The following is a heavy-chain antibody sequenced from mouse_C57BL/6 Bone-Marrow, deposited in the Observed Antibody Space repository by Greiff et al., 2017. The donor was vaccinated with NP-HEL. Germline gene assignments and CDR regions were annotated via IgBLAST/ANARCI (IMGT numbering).Heavy chain of an antibody. CDR3: TTNWAFAY. CDR1: GFNIKDDY. CDR2: IDPENGDT. Sequence: EVQLQQSGAELVRPGASVKLSCTASGFNIKDDYMHWVKQRPEQGLEWIGWIDPENGDTEYASKFQGKATITADTSSNTAYLQLSSLTSEDTAVYYSTTNWAFAYWGQGTLVTVSA. J-gene: IGHJ3*01. D-gene: IGHD4-1*01. V-gene: IGHV14-4*01.